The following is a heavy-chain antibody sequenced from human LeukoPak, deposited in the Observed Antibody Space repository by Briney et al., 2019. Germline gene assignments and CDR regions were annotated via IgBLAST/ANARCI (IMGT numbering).Heavy chain of an antibody. D-gene: IGHD6-13*01. CDR1: GFTFSSYG. CDR2: ISYDGSNK. V-gene: IGHV3-30*18. Sequence: GGSLRLSCAASGFTFSSYGMHWVCQAPGKGLEWVAVISYDGSNKYYADSVKGRFTISRDNSKNTLYLQMNSLRAEDTAVYYCAKSSGLSSSYFDYWGQGTLVTVSS. J-gene: IGHJ4*02. CDR3: AKSSGLSSSYFDY.